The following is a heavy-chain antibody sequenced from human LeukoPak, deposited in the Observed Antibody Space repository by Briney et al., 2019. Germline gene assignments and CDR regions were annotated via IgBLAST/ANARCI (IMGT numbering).Heavy chain of an antibody. CDR1: GYTFTSCD. D-gene: IGHD6-19*01. Sequence: ASVKVSCKASGYTFTSCDINWVRQSTGQGLEGMGWMNPNSGNTGYGQSFQGRITMTRDISIGTAYMELSNLTSEDTAIYYCTRGSSGRRDNWGQGTLVTVSA. V-gene: IGHV1-8*01. CDR3: TRGSSGRRDN. CDR2: MNPNSGNT. J-gene: IGHJ4*02.